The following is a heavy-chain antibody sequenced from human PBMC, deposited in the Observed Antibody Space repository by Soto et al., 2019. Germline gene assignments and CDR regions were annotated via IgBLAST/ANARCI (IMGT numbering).Heavy chain of an antibody. Sequence: SETLSLTCAVYGGSFSGYYWSWIRQPPGKGLEWIGEINHSGSTNYNPSLKSRVTISVDTSKNQFSLKLSSVTAADTAVYYCARGSRITIFGVVISLLLPFDYWGQGTLVTVSS. V-gene: IGHV4-34*01. CDR1: GGSFSGYY. CDR2: INHSGST. CDR3: ARGSRITIFGVVISLLLPFDY. D-gene: IGHD3-3*01. J-gene: IGHJ4*02.